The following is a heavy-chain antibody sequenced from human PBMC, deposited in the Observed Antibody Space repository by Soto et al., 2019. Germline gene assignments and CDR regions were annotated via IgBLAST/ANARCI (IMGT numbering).Heavy chain of an antibody. V-gene: IGHV1-18*01. Sequence: QGQLVQSGGEVKKPGASVKDSCKASGYTFSRYGISWVRQAPGQGLEWMGWISGYNGDTNYAQKCQGRVTMTIDTSTTTAYMELRSLTSDDTAVYYCAKNGQPPYYYYGLDVWGQGTTVTVSS. CDR3: AKNGQPPYYYYGLDV. D-gene: IGHD2-8*01. CDR1: GYTFSRYG. CDR2: ISGYNGDT. J-gene: IGHJ6*02.